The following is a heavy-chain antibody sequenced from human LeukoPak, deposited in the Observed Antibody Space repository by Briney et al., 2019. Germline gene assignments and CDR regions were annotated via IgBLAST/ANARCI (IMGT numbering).Heavy chain of an antibody. CDR2: IFPYDSDT. J-gene: IGHJ5*02. Sequence: GESLKISCKGSGYSFPSYWIAWVRQMPGKGLEWMGIIFPYDSDTRYSPSFQGQVTISADTSISTAYLQWNSLKASDTAMYYCARTAVTGTFWFEPWGQGTLVTVSS. CDR1: GYSFPSYW. CDR3: ARTAVTGTFWFEP. V-gene: IGHV5-51*01. D-gene: IGHD6-19*01.